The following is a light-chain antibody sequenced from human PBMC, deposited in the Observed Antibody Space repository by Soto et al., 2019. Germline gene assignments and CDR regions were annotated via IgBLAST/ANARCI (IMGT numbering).Light chain of an antibody. V-gene: IGLV2-8*01. CDR2: EVN. CDR1: SSDVGGHYF. J-gene: IGLJ1*01. Sequence: QSVLTQSPSASGSPGQSVTISCTGTSSDVGGHYFVSWYQQHPGKAPKLIIYEVNKRPSGVPDRFSGSKSGHTASLTVSGLQAEDEADYYCTSYAGRNNFYVFGTGTKLTVL. CDR3: TSYAGRNNFYV.